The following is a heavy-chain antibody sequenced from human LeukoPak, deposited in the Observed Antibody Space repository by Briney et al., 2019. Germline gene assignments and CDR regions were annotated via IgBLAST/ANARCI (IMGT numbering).Heavy chain of an antibody. Sequence: GGSLTLSCAASGFTFGDYGMSWVRQAPGKGREWVSAFKWNGGSTGYTDSVKGRFTISRENDENSLYLQMNSLSAEDTALYYCARGMVVVGFVDAFDIWGQGTLVTVSS. CDR1: GFTFGDYG. J-gene: IGHJ3*02. V-gene: IGHV3-20*04. CDR2: FKWNGGST. CDR3: ARGMVVVGFVDAFDI. D-gene: IGHD3-22*01.